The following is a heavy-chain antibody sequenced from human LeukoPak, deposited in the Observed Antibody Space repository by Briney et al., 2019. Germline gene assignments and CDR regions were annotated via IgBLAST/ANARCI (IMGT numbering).Heavy chain of an antibody. J-gene: IGHJ5*02. CDR3: ARAWLVLGNWFDP. D-gene: IGHD6-19*01. CDR2: LYYSGTT. Sequence: SETLSLTCTVSGGSISNRNYHWGWIRQPPGKGLEWIGSLYYSGTTFYNPSLKSRVTMSVVTSKNQFSLRLTSVTAADTAVYYCARAWLVLGNWFDPWGQGTLVTVSS. CDR1: GGSISNRNYH. V-gene: IGHV4-39*07.